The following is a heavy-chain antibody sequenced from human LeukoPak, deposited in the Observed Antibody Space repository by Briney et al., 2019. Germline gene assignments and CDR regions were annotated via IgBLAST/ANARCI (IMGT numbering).Heavy chain of an antibody. CDR2: INPSGGST. CDR3: ARGSYSGSYSHWFDP. D-gene: IGHD1-26*01. J-gene: IGHJ5*02. Sequence: ASVKVSCKASGYTFTSYYMHWVRQAPGQGLEWMGIINPSGGSTSYAQKFQGRVTMTRVTSTSTVYMELSSLRSEDTAVYYCARGSYSGSYSHWFDPWGQGTLVTVSS. V-gene: IGHV1-46*01. CDR1: GYTFTSYY.